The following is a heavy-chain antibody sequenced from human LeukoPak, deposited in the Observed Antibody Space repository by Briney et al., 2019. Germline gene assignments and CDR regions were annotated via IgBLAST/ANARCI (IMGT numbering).Heavy chain of an antibody. V-gene: IGHV3-7*03. Sequence: GGSLRLSCAASGFTFSRHWMTWVRQAPGKGLEWVANIKHDGSEKNYVDSVKGRFTISRDNAKNSLYLQMNSLRAEDTAVYYCASQRYYYDSSGYYDWGQGTLVTVSS. CDR1: GFTFSRHW. J-gene: IGHJ4*02. CDR2: IKHDGSEK. D-gene: IGHD3-22*01. CDR3: ASQRYYYDSSGYYD.